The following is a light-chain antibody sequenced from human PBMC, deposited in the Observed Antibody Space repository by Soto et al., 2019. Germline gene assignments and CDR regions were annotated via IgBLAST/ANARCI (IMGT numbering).Light chain of an antibody. V-gene: IGKV1-5*01. Sequence: DIQMTQSPSTLSASVGDRVTITCRASQSISSWLAWYQQKPGKAPKLLIYDAPSLESGVPSRFSGSGSGTEFTLTISSLQPDDVATYYCQQYNSYSSYTFGQGTKLEIK. CDR2: DAP. J-gene: IGKJ2*01. CDR1: QSISSW. CDR3: QQYNSYSSYT.